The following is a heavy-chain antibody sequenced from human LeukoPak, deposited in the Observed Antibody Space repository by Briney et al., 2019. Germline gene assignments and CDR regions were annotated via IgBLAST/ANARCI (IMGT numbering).Heavy chain of an antibody. J-gene: IGHJ4*02. Sequence: ASVKVSCKVSGYTLTELSMHWVRQAPGKGLEWMGGFDPEDGETIYAQKFQGRVTMTEDTSTDTAYMELSSLRSDDTAVYYCARDENGDYGFDYWGQGTLVTVSS. V-gene: IGHV1-24*01. CDR3: ARDENGDYGFDY. D-gene: IGHD4-17*01. CDR1: GYTLTELS. CDR2: FDPEDGET.